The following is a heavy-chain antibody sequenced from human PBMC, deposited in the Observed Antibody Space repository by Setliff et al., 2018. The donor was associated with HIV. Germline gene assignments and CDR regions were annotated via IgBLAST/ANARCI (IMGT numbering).Heavy chain of an antibody. CDR2: ITPILNIA. CDR3: ARRRGDIVVVPEDY. CDR1: GGTITSYT. V-gene: IGHV1-69*02. Sequence: GASVKVSCKASGGTITSYTISWVRQAPGQGLEWMGRITPILNIANYAQKFQGRVTITADASTSTAYMELSSLSSEDTAMYYCARRRGDIVVVPEDYWGQGTLVTVSS. J-gene: IGHJ4*02. D-gene: IGHD2-2*01.